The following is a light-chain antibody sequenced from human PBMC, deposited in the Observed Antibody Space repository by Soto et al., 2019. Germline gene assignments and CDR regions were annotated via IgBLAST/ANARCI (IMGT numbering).Light chain of an antibody. CDR3: QSYDSSLSAWV. V-gene: IGLV1-40*01. J-gene: IGLJ3*02. CDR1: SSNIGAGYV. CDR2: GDN. Sequence: QAVVTQPPSVSGAPGQRVTISCTGSSSNIGAGYVHWYQQLPGTAPKLLIYGDNNRPSGVPDRFSGSKSGTSASLAITGLQAEDEADYYCQSYDSSLSAWVFGGGTQLTVL.